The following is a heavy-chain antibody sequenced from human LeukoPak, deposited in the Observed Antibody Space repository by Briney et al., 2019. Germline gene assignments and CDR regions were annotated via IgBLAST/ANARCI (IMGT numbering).Heavy chain of an antibody. CDR1: GGSFSGYY. Sequence: PSETLSLTCAVYGGSFSGYYWSWSRQPPGKGLEWIGEINHSGSTNYNPSLKSRVTISADTSKNQFSLKLSSVTAADTAVYYCARGGNSGYVWWGQGTLVIVSS. J-gene: IGHJ4*02. CDR2: INHSGST. V-gene: IGHV4-34*01. CDR3: ARGGNSGYVW. D-gene: IGHD5-12*01.